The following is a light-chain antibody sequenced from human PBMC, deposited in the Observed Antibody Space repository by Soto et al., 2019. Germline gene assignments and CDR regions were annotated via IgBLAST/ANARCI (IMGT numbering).Light chain of an antibody. CDR2: QDS. Sequence: SYELTQPPSVSVSPGQTASITCSGDKLGDKYACWYQQKPGQSPVLVIYQDSKRPSGIPERFSGSNSGNTATLTISGTQAMDEADYYCQAWDSSTQRVFGTGTKVTVL. J-gene: IGLJ1*01. V-gene: IGLV3-1*01. CDR1: KLGDKY. CDR3: QAWDSSTQRV.